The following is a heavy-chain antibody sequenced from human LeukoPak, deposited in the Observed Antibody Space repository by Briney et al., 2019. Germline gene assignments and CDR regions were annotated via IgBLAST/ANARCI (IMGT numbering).Heavy chain of an antibody. CDR1: GFTVSSSY. V-gene: IGHV3-53*04. CDR3: AREGRMAAAGHFFDY. Sequence: PGGSLRLSCAASGFTVSSSYMNWVRQAPGRGLEWVSVIYSGGSTYYADSVKGRFTISRHNSKNTLYLQMNSLRVEDTAVYYCAREGRMAAAGHFFDYWGQGTLVTVPS. D-gene: IGHD6-13*01. CDR2: IYSGGST. J-gene: IGHJ4*02.